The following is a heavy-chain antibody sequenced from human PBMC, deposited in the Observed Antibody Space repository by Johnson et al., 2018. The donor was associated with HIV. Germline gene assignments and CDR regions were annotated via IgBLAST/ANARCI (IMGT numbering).Heavy chain of an antibody. V-gene: IGHV3-30*02. CDR3: AKGAAAAGPDAFDI. D-gene: IGHD6-13*01. CDR1: GFTFSSYG. Sequence: VQLVESGGGVVQPGGSLRLSCAASGFTFSSYGMHWVRQAPGKGLEWVAFIRYDGSNKYYADSVKGRFTISSDNSKNTLDLQLNSLRAEDTAVYYCAKGAAAAGPDAFDIWGQGTMVTVSS. J-gene: IGHJ3*02. CDR2: IRYDGSNK.